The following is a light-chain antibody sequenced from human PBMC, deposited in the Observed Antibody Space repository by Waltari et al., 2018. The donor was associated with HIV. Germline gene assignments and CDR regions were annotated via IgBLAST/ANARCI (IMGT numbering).Light chain of an antibody. CDR1: QNITPS. CDR3: QQSYNGPVT. J-gene: IGKJ5*01. Sequence: DIQMTQSPSSLSASLGDRVTITCRTSQNITPSLNWYQHKSGKAPKVLLYGASNLQSGVPPRFSGSGSGTHVALSISGLQPEDFATYFCQQSYNGPVTFGQGTRLDLK. V-gene: IGKV1-39*01. CDR2: GAS.